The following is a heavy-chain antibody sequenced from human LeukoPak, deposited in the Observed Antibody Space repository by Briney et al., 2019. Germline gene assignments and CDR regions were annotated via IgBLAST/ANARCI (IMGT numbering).Heavy chain of an antibody. D-gene: IGHD4-17*01. CDR1: GGSFSGYY. J-gene: IGHJ4*02. CDR2: INHSGST. Sequence: SETLSLTCAVYGGSFSGYYWSWIRQPPGKGLEWIGEINHSGSTNYNPSLKSRVTISVDTSKNQFSLRLSSVTAAGTAVYYCARDSTVTRKIDYWGQGTLVTVSS. CDR3: ARDSTVTRKIDY. V-gene: IGHV4-34*01.